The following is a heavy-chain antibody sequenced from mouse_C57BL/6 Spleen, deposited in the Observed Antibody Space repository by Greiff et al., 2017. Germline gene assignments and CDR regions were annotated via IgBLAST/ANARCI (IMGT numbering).Heavy chain of an antibody. J-gene: IGHJ2*01. D-gene: IGHD1-1*01. V-gene: IGHV1-53*01. CDR2: INPSNGGT. Sequence: VQLQQSGTELVKPGASVKLSCKASGYTFTSYWMHWVKQRPGQGLEWIGNINPSNGGTNYNEKFKSKATLTVDKSSSTAYMQLSSLTSEDSAVYYCARGIYYYGSSYDYFDYWGQGTTLTVSS. CDR1: GYTFTSYW. CDR3: ARGIYYYGSSYDYFDY.